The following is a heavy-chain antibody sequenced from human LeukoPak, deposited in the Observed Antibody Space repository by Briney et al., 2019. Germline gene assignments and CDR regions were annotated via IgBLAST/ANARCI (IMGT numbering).Heavy chain of an antibody. Sequence: GASVRVSCKASGYTFTSYDINWVRQATGQGLEWMGWMNPNSGNTGYAQKFQGRVTMTRNTSISTAYMELSSLRSEDTAVYYCARGTYSSGWHNWFDPWGQGTLVTVSS. CDR2: MNPNSGNT. V-gene: IGHV1-8*01. J-gene: IGHJ5*02. CDR1: GYTFTSYD. CDR3: ARGTYSSGWHNWFDP. D-gene: IGHD6-19*01.